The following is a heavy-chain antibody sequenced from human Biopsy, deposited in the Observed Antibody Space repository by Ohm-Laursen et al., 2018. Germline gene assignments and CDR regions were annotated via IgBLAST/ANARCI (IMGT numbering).Heavy chain of an antibody. CDR2: NQNSGST. Sequence: SDTLPLTCAVSGGSLSGYFWSWIRQPPGKGLEWIGHNQNSGSTNYNPSLKSRVTISADTSKNQFSLKLSSVTAADTAMYYCARGRGWGNTYFRSFDYWGQGTLVTVSS. CDR1: GGSLSGYF. V-gene: IGHV4-59*07. J-gene: IGHJ4*02. D-gene: IGHD3-9*01. CDR3: ARGRGWGNTYFRSFDY.